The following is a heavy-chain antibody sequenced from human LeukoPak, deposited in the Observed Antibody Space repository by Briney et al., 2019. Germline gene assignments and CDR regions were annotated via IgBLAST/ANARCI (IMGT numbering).Heavy chain of an antibody. CDR1: GYTFTSYY. Sequence: WASVKVSFTASGYTFTSYYMHWVRQAPGQGLEWMGIIKPSGGSKTYAQKFQGRVTITRDLSPSTVDMELSSRGSEDTAVYYCARRGYSYCYHYYYMDVWGKGTTLTVCS. V-gene: IGHV1-46*01. CDR3: ARRGYSYCYHYYYMDV. J-gene: IGHJ6*03. CDR2: IKPSGGSK. D-gene: IGHD5-18*01.